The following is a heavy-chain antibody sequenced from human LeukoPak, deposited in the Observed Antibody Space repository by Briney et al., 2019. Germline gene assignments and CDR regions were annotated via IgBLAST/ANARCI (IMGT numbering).Heavy chain of an antibody. Sequence: GGSLRLSCAASGFSFSNYGMHWVRQAPGKGLGWVAFIRNDGTSKYYVDFVKGRFSISRDNSRNTLYLQINSLRDDDTAVYYCAKAGYTYGSGWFDPWGQGTLVIVSS. CDR3: AKAGYTYGSGWFDP. CDR1: GFSFSNYG. D-gene: IGHD5-18*01. V-gene: IGHV3-30*02. J-gene: IGHJ5*02. CDR2: IRNDGTSK.